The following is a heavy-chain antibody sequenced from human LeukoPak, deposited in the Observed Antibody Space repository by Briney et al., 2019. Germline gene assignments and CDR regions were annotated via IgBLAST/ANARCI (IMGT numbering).Heavy chain of an antibody. D-gene: IGHD3-10*01. J-gene: IGHJ5*02. V-gene: IGHV1-2*06. CDR3: ASSITMVRGVAYGWFDP. Sequence: ASVKVSCKASGYTFTGYYIHWVRQAPGQGLEWMGRINPNSGGTNYAQKFQGRVTMTRDTSISTAYMELSRLRSDDTAVYYCASSITMVRGVAYGWFDPWGQGTLVTVSS. CDR1: GYTFTGYY. CDR2: INPNSGGT.